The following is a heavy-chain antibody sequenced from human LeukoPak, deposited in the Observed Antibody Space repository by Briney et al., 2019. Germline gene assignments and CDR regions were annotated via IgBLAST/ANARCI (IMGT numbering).Heavy chain of an antibody. CDR2: IYSGGST. CDR3: ARILVSRGYFDY. V-gene: IGHV3-66*01. Sequence: GGSLRLSCAASGFTVSSNYMSWVRRAPGKGLEWVSVIYSGGSTYYADSVKGRFTISRDNSKNTLYLQVNSLRAEDTAVYYCARILVSRGYFDYWGQGSLVTVSS. J-gene: IGHJ4*02. CDR1: GFTVSSNY. D-gene: IGHD2-15*01.